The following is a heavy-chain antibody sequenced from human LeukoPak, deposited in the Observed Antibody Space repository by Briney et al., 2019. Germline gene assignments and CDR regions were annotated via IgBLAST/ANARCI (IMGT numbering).Heavy chain of an antibody. J-gene: IGHJ4*02. Sequence: GRSLRLSCAASGFTFSSYAMHWVRQAPGKGLEWVAVISYDGSNKYYADSVKGRFTISRDNSKNTLYLQMSSLRAEDTAVYYCARSRSSSSIDYWGQGTLVTVSS. V-gene: IGHV3-30-3*01. CDR3: ARSRSSSSIDY. CDR1: GFTFSSYA. CDR2: ISYDGSNK. D-gene: IGHD6-6*01.